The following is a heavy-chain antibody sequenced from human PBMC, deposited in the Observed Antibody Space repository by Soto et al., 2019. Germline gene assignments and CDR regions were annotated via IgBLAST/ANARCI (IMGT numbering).Heavy chain of an antibody. Sequence: SETLSLTCTVSGGSISSSSYCWGWIRQPPGKGLEWIGSIYYSGSTYYNPSLKSRVTISVDTSKNQFSLKLSSVTAADTAVYYCARHRDIVVVPAAMEFEYWGQGTLVTVSS. V-gene: IGHV4-39*01. CDR1: GGSISSSSYC. CDR2: IYYSGST. CDR3: ARHRDIVVVPAAMEFEY. J-gene: IGHJ4*02. D-gene: IGHD2-2*01.